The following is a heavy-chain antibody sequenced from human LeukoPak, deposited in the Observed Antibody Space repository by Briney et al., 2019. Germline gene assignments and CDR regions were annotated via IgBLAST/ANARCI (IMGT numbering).Heavy chain of an antibody. D-gene: IGHD1-26*01. J-gene: IGHJ3*02. CDR3: ARSYSGSYSNAFDI. V-gene: IGHV4-4*02. CDR1: GGSISSSNW. CDR2: IYHSGST. Sequence: SGTLSLTCAVSGGSISSSNWWSWVRQPPGKGLEWIGEIYHSGSTNYNPSLKSRVTISVDTSKNQFSLKLSSVTAADTAVYYCARSYSGSYSNAFDIWGQGTMVTVSS.